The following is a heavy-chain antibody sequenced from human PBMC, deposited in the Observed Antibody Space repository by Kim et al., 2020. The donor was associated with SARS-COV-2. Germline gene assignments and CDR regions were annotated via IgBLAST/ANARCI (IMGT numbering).Heavy chain of an antibody. D-gene: IGHD3-22*01. CDR3: ARERGAMILVVTEYYGMDV. Sequence: GGSLRLSCAASGFTFSSYAMHWVRQAPGKGLEWVAVIWYDGSNKYYADSVKGRLTISRDNSKNTLYLLMNSLRAEDTAVYYCARERGAMILVVTEYYGMDVGGQGTTVTVSS. J-gene: IGHJ6*02. CDR1: GFTFSSYA. CDR2: IWYDGSNK. V-gene: IGHV3-33*01.